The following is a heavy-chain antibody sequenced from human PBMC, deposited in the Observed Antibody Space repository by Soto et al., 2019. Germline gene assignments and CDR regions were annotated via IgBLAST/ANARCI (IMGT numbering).Heavy chain of an antibody. CDR1: GLTFSSYA. D-gene: IGHD3-22*01. V-gene: IGHV3-23*01. CDR2: MSGGGETT. Sequence: EVQLLESGGGLVQPGGSLRLSCAASGLTFSSYAMTWVRQAPGKGLEWVSAMSGGGETTYYADSAKGRFTISRDNSRNTLYVQMNRLRAENWAAYYCAKWYTYDYDSRGFSGFDCWGRGTLVTVSS. CDR3: AKWYTYDYDSRGFSGFDC. J-gene: IGHJ4*02.